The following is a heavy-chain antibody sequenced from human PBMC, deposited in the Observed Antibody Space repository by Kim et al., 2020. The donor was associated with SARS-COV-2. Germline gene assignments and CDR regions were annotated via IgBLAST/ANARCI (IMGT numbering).Heavy chain of an antibody. D-gene: IGHD3-10*01. Sequence: ASVKVSCKASGYTFTSYYMHWVRQAPGQGLEWMGIINPSGGSTSYAQKFQGRVTMTRDTSTSTVYMELSSLRSEDTAVYYCARDKRPTMVRETAPAYYYYGMDVWGQGTTVTVSS. V-gene: IGHV1-46*01. CDR2: INPSGGST. CDR1: GYTFTSYY. CDR3: ARDKRPTMVRETAPAYYYYGMDV. J-gene: IGHJ6*02.